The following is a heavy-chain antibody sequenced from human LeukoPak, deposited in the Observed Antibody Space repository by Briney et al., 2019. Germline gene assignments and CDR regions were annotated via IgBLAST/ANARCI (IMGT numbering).Heavy chain of an antibody. V-gene: IGHV3-30*02. Sequence: GGSLRLSCAASGFTFSSYGMHWVRQAPGKGLEWVAFIRYDGSNKYYADSVKGRFTISRDNSKNTLYLQMNSLRAEDTAVYYCATGGVWEVVPAPQHWGQGTLVTVSS. J-gene: IGHJ1*01. CDR1: GFTFSSYG. D-gene: IGHD2-2*01. CDR3: ATGGVWEVVPAPQH. CDR2: IRYDGSNK.